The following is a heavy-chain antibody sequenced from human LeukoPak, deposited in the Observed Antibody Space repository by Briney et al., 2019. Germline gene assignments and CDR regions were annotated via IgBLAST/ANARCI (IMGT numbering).Heavy chain of an antibody. D-gene: IGHD6-13*01. CDR3: ARLYSSSWYDY. CDR2: ISSGGTYE. V-gene: IGHV3-30*07. CDR1: GFTFSNYA. Sequence: PGKSLRLSCAASGFTFSNYAMHWVRQAPGKGLEWVSLISSGGTYEYYADSVKGRFTISRDNAKNSLYLQMNSLRAEDTAVYYCARLYSSSWYDYWGQGTLVTVSS. J-gene: IGHJ4*02.